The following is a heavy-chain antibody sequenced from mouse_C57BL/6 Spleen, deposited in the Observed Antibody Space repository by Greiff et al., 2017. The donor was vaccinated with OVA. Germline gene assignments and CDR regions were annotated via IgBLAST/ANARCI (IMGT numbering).Heavy chain of an antibody. V-gene: IGHV5-4*01. Sequence: EVMLVESGGGLVKPGGSLKLSCAASGFTFSSYAMSWVRQTPEKRLEWVATISDGGSYTYYPDNVKGRFTISRDNAKNNLYLQMSHLKSEDTAMYYCARDPLTGSDYWGQGTTLTVSS. CDR2: ISDGGSYT. D-gene: IGHD4-1*01. J-gene: IGHJ2*01. CDR1: GFTFSSYA. CDR3: ARDPLTGSDY.